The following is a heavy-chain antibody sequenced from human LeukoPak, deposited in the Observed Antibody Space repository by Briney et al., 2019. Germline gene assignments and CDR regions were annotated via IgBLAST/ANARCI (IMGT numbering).Heavy chain of an antibody. CDR1: GYTFTGYY. V-gene: IGHV1-2*02. CDR3: ARGIFGPTPPHDA. D-gene: IGHD3/OR15-3a*01. CDR2: INPNSGGT. J-gene: IGHJ5*02. Sequence: ASVTVSCKASGYTFTGYYMHWVRQAPGQGLEWMGWINPNSGGTNYAQKFQGRVTMTRDTSISTAYMELSRLRSEDTAVYYCARGIFGPTPPHDAWGQGTLVTVSS.